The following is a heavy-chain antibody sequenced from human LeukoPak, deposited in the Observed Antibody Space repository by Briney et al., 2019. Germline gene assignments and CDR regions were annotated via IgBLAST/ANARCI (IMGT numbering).Heavy chain of an antibody. Sequence: PGGSLRLSCAASGFTFDDYAMHWVRQAPGKGLEWVSGISWNSGSIGYADSVKGRFTISRDNAKNSLYLQMNSLRAEDTALYYCAKDIAAATDNNFDYWGQGTLVTVSS. CDR3: AKDIAAATDNNFDY. J-gene: IGHJ4*02. CDR1: GFTFDDYA. V-gene: IGHV3-9*01. CDR2: ISWNSGSI. D-gene: IGHD6-13*01.